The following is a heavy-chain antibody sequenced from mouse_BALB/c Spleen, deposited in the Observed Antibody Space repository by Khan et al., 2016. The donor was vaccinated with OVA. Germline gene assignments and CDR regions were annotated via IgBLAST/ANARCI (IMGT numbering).Heavy chain of an antibody. Sequence: EVQLVESGPELVKPGASVKMSCKASGYTFTSYVMHWVKQKPRQGLEWIGYISPNSDGSKYNEKFRGKATLTSDKSSSTAYMELSSLTSEDSAVYYCVRSLFYYGSAYEGFAYWGQGTLVTVSA. V-gene: IGHV1S136*01. D-gene: IGHD1-1*01. CDR1: GYTFTSYV. CDR2: ISPNSDGS. J-gene: IGHJ3*01. CDR3: VRSLFYYGSAYEGFAY.